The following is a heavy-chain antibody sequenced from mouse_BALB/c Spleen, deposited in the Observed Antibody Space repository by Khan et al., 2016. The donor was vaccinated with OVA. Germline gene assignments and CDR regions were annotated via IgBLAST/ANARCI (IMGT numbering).Heavy chain of an antibody. J-gene: IGHJ3*01. CDR3: TRLAYYYDSEGFAY. CDR1: GFTFSTYG. D-gene: IGHD1-1*01. CDR2: FSTGGSYT. Sequence: EVELVESGGDLVKPGGSLKLSCAASGFTFSTYGMSWVRQTPDKRLEWVATFSTGGSYTYYPASVKGRFTISRDNAKNTLYLQMSGLKSEDTAMFYCTRLAYYYDSEGFAYWGQGTLVTVSA. V-gene: IGHV5-6*01.